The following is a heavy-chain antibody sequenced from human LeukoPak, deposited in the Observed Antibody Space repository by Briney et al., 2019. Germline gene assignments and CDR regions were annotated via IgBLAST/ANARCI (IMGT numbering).Heavy chain of an antibody. CDR2: IIPIFGTA. CDR1: GGTFSSYA. Sequence: GASVTVSCTASGGTFSSYAISWVRQAPGQGLEWMGGIIPIFGTANYAQKFQGRGTITADKSTSTAYMELSSLRSEDTAVYYCAREEGYSGYAGFDYWGQGTLVTVSS. D-gene: IGHD5-12*01. J-gene: IGHJ4*02. CDR3: AREEGYSGYAGFDY. V-gene: IGHV1-69*06.